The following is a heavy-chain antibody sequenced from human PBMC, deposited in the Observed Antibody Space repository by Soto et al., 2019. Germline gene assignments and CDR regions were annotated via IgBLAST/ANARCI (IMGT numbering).Heavy chain of an antibody. CDR3: AHNLDLGEDSFEY. CDR1: GFSLSSDGVG. D-gene: IGHD1-26*01. J-gene: IGHJ4*02. Sequence: QITLKESGPTLAKPTQTLTLTCRFSGFSLSSDGVGVCWIRQPPGKALEWLALIFLDDDKRYTPSLKSRLNILTNTSKKQVILTMTYSDPVDNATYFCAHNLDLGEDSFEYWGQGTMVTVSS. V-gene: IGHV2-5*02. CDR2: IFLDDDK.